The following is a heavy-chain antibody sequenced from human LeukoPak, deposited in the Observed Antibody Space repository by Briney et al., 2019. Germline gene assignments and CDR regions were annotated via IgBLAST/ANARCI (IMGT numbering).Heavy chain of an antibody. D-gene: IGHD6-19*01. CDR2: MNPNSGNT. Sequence: ASVKVSCKASGYTFTSYDINWVRQATGQGLEWMGWMNPNSGNTGYAQKFQGRVTITRNTSISTAYMELSSLRSEDTAVYYCARDRYSSGSGDYWGQGTLVTVSS. J-gene: IGHJ4*02. V-gene: IGHV1-8*03. CDR1: GYTFTSYD. CDR3: ARDRYSSGSGDY.